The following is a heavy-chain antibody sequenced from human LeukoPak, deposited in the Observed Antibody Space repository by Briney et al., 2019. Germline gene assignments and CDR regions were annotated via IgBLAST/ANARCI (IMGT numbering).Heavy chain of an antibody. J-gene: IGHJ5*02. CDR1: GYSFTSYW. D-gene: IGHD3-9*01. CDR2: IYPGDSDT. V-gene: IGHV5-51*01. Sequence: PGESLKISCKGSGYSFTSYWIGWVRQMPGKGLEWMGIIYPGDSDTRCSPSFQGQVTISADKSISTAYLQWSSLKASDTAMYYCARNNLLRYPHSVFNWFDPWGQGTLVTVSS. CDR3: ARNNLLRYPHSVFNWFDP.